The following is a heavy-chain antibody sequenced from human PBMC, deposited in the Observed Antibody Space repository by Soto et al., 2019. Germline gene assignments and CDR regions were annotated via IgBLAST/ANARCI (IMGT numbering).Heavy chain of an antibody. J-gene: IGHJ5*02. D-gene: IGHD3-16*01. CDR1: GFTFSAYD. CDR3: AGQVSLWHGGGGWFDP. V-gene: IGHV3-13*01. Sequence: EVQLVESGGGLVQPGGSLRLSCAASGFTFSAYDMHWVRQTTGKGLEWVAAIGTQHDAYYPDSVKGRFTISRENAKNSLYLQMNSLGAGDTAVYYCAGQVSLWHGGGGWFDPWGQGTLVTVSS. CDR2: IGTQHDA.